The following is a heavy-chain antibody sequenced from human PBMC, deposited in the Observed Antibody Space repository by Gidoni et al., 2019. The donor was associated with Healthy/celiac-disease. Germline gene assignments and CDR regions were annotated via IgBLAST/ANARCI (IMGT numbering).Heavy chain of an antibody. CDR1: GFTFSSSA. CDR3: AKVPDYDFWSGYFHY. D-gene: IGHD3-3*01. Sequence: EVQLLASGGGLVQPGGSLRLSCAASGFTFSSSAMSWVRQAPGKGLEWVSAISGSGGSTYYADSVKGRFTISRDNSKNTLYLQMNSLRAEDTAVYYCAKVPDYDFWSGYFHYWGQGTLVTVSS. J-gene: IGHJ4*02. CDR2: ISGSGGST. V-gene: IGHV3-23*01.